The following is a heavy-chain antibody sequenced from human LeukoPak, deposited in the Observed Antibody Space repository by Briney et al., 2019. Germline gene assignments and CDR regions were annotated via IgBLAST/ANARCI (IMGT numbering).Heavy chain of an antibody. V-gene: IGHV4-39*01. CDR1: GGSISSSSYY. D-gene: IGHD3-22*01. Sequence: SETLSLTCTVSGGSISSSSYYWGWIRQPPGKGLEWIGSIYYSGSTYYNPSLKSRVTISVDTSKNQLSLKLSSVTAADTAVYYCARLYDSSGYYYLDYWGQGTLVTVSS. J-gene: IGHJ4*02. CDR2: IYYSGST. CDR3: ARLYDSSGYYYLDY.